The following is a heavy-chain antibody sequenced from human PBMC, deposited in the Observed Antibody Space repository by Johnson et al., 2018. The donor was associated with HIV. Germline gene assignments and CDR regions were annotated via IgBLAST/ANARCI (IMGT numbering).Heavy chain of an antibody. V-gene: IGHV3-9*01. D-gene: IGHD5-12*01. CDR1: GFTFDDYA. Sequence: LVESGGGLVQPGRSLILSCAASGFTFDDYAMHWVRQAPGKGLEWVSIISWTSVRIGYADSVKGRFTISRDNAKNTLYLQLNGLRAEDTAVYYCARGRATALDIDAFDIWGQGTMVTVSS. CDR2: ISWTSVRI. J-gene: IGHJ3*02. CDR3: ARGRATALDIDAFDI.